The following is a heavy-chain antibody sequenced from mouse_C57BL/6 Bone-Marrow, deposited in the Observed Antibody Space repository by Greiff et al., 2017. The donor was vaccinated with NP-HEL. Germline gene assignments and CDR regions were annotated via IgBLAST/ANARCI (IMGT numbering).Heavy chain of an antibody. Sequence: DVKLQESGAELVRPGASVKLSCTASGFNIKDDYMHWVKQRPEQGLEWIGWIDPENGDTEYASKFQGKATITADTSSNTAYLQLSSLTSEDTAVYYCTTLDYYVWFAYWGQGTLVTVSA. D-gene: IGHD1-1*01. CDR3: TTLDYYVWFAY. CDR2: IDPENGDT. CDR1: GFNIKDDY. J-gene: IGHJ3*01. V-gene: IGHV14-4*01.